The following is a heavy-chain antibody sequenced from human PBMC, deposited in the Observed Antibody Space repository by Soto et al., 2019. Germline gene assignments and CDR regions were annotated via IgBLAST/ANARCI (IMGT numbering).Heavy chain of an antibody. Sequence: GGSLRLSCAAPGFTFSSYAMSWVRQAPGKGLEWVSAISGSGGSTYYADSVKGRFTISRDNSKNTLYLQMNSLRAEDTAVYYCAKTYSSSYYFDYWGQGTLVTVSS. D-gene: IGHD6-13*01. J-gene: IGHJ4*02. CDR1: GFTFSSYA. V-gene: IGHV3-23*01. CDR3: AKTYSSSYYFDY. CDR2: ISGSGGST.